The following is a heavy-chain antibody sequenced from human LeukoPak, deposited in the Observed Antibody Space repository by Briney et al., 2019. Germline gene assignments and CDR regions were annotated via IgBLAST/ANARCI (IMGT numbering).Heavy chain of an antibody. CDR2: IRYDGTNK. CDR1: AFTFSSYG. CDR3: ARSIMYGDHGEDI. J-gene: IGHJ3*02. Sequence: GGSLRLSCAASAFTFSSYGMHWVRQAPGKGLEWVAFIRYDGTNKYYADSVKGRFTISRDNSKNTLYLQMDSLRAEDAAIYYCARSIMYGDHGEDIWGQGTVVAVSS. D-gene: IGHD4-17*01. V-gene: IGHV3-30*02.